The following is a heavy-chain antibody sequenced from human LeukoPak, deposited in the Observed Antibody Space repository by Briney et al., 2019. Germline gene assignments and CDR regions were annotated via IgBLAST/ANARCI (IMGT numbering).Heavy chain of an antibody. CDR2: LYYSGST. V-gene: IGHV4-59*08. CDR1: GGSISNYY. D-gene: IGHD3-10*01. CDR3: ARQRFGELRVHFDS. Sequence: SETLSLTCTVSGGSISNYYWSWIRQPPGKGLEWIGYLYYSGSTDYNPSLKSRVTISVDTSKSQSYLKLKSVTAADTAVYYCARQRFGELRVHFDSWGLGTLVTVSS. J-gene: IGHJ5*01.